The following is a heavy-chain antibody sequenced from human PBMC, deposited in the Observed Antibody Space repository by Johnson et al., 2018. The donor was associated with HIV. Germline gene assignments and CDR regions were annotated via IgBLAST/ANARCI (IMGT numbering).Heavy chain of an antibody. J-gene: IGHJ3*02. Sequence: QVQLVESGGGVVQPGGSLRLSCAASGFTFSSYAMHWVRQAPGKGLEWVAVISYDGSNKYYADSVKGRFTISRDNSKNTLYLQMNSLRAEDTAVYYCAKDGEYSSPGAFDIWGEGTMVTVSS. CDR1: GFTFSSYA. CDR3: AKDGEYSSPGAFDI. V-gene: IGHV3-30-3*02. CDR2: ISYDGSNK. D-gene: IGHD6-6*01.